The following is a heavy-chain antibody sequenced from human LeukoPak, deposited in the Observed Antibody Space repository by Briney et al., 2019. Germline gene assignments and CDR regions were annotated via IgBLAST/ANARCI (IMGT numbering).Heavy chain of an antibody. D-gene: IGHD2-2*01. CDR2: VYHGGRS. J-gene: IGHJ3*02. CDR1: GYPMNSGYY. V-gene: IGHV4-38-2*01. CDR3: ARILAYCTSTNCHDAFDI. Sequence: SETLSLTCAVSGYPMNSGYYWGWIRQPPGKGLEWIASVYHGGRSYYNPSLKSRVTISVDTSKNQFSLKMSSVIAADTAVYYCARILAYCTSTNCHDAFDIWGQGTMVTVSS.